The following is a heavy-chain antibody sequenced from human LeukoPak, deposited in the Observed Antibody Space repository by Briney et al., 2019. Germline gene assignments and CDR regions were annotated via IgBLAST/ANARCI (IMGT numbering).Heavy chain of an antibody. CDR1: GFTFSSHW. V-gene: IGHV3-23*01. J-gene: IGHJ4*02. CDR2: ISGSGGST. CDR3: AKDRYYDSSGLFDY. Sequence: GGSLRLSCAASGFTFSSHWMHWVRQAPGKGLEWVSAISGSGGSTYYADSVKGRFTISRDNSKNTLYLQMNSLRAEDTAVYYCAKDRYYDSSGLFDYWGQGTLVTVSS. D-gene: IGHD3-22*01.